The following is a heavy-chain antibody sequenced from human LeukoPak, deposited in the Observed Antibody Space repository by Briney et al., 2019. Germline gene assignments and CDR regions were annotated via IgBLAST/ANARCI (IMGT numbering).Heavy chain of an antibody. J-gene: IGHJ6*02. Sequence: PSETLSLTCAVYGGSFSGYYWSWIRQPPGKGLEWIGEINHSGSTNYNPSLKSRVTISVDTSKNQFSLKLSSVTAADTAVYYCARARGGVTMVRGGRLDVWGQGPRSPSP. CDR2: INHSGST. V-gene: IGHV4-34*01. D-gene: IGHD3-10*01. CDR1: GGSFSGYY. CDR3: ARARGGVTMVRGGRLDV.